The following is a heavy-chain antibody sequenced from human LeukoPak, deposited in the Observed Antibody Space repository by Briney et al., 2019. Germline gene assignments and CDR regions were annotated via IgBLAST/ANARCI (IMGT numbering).Heavy chain of an antibody. J-gene: IGHJ6*03. CDR1: GGSISSGDYY. CDR2: IYYSGST. Sequence: SQTLSLTCTVSGGSISSGDYYWSWIRQPPGKGLEWLGYIYYSGSTYYNPSLKSRVTISVDTSKNQFSLKLSSVTAADTAVYYCARIGPYYYYMDVWGKGTTVTVSS. D-gene: IGHD3-10*01. V-gene: IGHV4-30-4*08. CDR3: ARIGPYYYYMDV.